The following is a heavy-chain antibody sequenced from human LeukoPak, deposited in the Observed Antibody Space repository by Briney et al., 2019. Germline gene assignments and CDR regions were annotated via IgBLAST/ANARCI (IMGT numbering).Heavy chain of an antibody. J-gene: IGHJ6*03. CDR2: INHSGST. V-gene: IGHV4-34*01. D-gene: IGHD2-2*02. CDR3: ARGPGVPAAIRRGVYYYMDV. Sequence: SETLSLTCAVYGGSFSGYYWSWIRQPPGKGLEWIGEINHSGSTNYNPSVKSRVTISVDTSKNQFSLKLSSVTAADTAVYYCARGPGVPAAIRRGVYYYMDVWGKGTTVTVSS. CDR1: GGSFSGYY.